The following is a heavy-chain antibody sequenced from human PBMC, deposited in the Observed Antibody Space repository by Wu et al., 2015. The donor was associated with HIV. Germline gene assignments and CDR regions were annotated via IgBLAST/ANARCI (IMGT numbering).Heavy chain of an antibody. CDR3: ARDATPITTEFDY. CDR2: INPSGGAT. CDR1: GYTFADYY. Sequence: QVQLLQSGAEVKKPGASVKVSCKASGYTFADYYIHWVRQAPGHGLEWMAWINPSGGATIYAEAFEGRVTVTTDTSMKTVYMELESLTSGDTAMYFCARDATPITTEFDYWGQGTLITVSS. J-gene: IGHJ4*02. D-gene: IGHD4-11*01. V-gene: IGHV1-2*02.